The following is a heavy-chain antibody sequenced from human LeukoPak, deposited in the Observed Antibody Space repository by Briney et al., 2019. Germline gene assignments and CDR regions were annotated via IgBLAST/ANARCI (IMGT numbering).Heavy chain of an antibody. CDR2: ICGSGGCT. CDR3: AKTTVGYSSGRYPGWPADY. J-gene: IGHJ4*02. V-gene: IGHV3-23*01. D-gene: IGHD6-19*01. Sequence: AGGSLRLSCEASGFTFNTYAIYWVRQAPGKGLEWVSGICGSGGCTYYADSVKGRFTISRDNSKNTVYLQMNSLTADDTAVYYCAKTTVGYSSGRYPGWPADYWGQGTLVTVSS. CDR1: GFTFNTYA.